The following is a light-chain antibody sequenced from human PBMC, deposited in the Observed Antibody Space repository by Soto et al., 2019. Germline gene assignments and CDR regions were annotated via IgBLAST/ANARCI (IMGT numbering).Light chain of an antibody. CDR1: SSDIGIDKL. Sequence: QAVLTQPASVSGSPGQSITISCTGTSSDIGIDKLVSWYQQHPGRAPKIMIYEAFKRPSGVSNRFSGSKSGNAASLTISGLRAEDEADYYCCSYAGNTTWVFGGGTKLTVL. CDR2: EAF. V-gene: IGLV2-23*01. CDR3: CSYAGNTTWV. J-gene: IGLJ3*02.